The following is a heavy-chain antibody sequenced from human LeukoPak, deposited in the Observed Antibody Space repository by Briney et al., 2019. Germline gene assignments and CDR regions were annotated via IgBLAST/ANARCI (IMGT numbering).Heavy chain of an antibody. CDR2: ISSSSSYI. CDR3: ARGRLWSGYYDN. CDR1: GFTFSSYS. J-gene: IGHJ4*02. Sequence: GGSLRLSCAASGFTFSSYSMNWVRQAPGKGLEWVSSISSSSSYIYYADSVKGRFTISRDNAKNSLYLQMNSLRAEDTAVYYCARGRLWSGYYDNWGQGTLVTVSS. V-gene: IGHV3-21*01. D-gene: IGHD3-3*01.